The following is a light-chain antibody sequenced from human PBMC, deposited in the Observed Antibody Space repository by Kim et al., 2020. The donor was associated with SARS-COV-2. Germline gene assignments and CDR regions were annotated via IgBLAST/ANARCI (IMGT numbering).Light chain of an antibody. Sequence: QLVLTQSPSASASLGASVKLTCTLSSGHSSYAIAWHQQQPEKGPRYLMKLNSDGSHSKGDGIPDRFSGSSSGAERYLTTSSLQPEDEADYYCQTWGTGIHVFGGGTQLTVL. CDR2: LNSDGSH. V-gene: IGLV4-69*01. J-gene: IGLJ7*01. CDR1: SGHSSYA. CDR3: QTWGTGIHV.